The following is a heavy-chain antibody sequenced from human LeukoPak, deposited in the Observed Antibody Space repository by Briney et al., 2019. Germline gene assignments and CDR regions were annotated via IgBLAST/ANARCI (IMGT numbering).Heavy chain of an antibody. Sequence: GGSLRLSCSTSGFTFSNFVMQWVRQTPGKGLEYVSVISTDGSQYYPDSAKGRFTIFRDNSKNTLYLQMNSLRPEDTAIYYCAKNDGNIWQPHSWGQGTLVTVSS. J-gene: IGHJ4*02. CDR2: ISTDGSQ. CDR3: AKNDGNIWQPHS. V-gene: IGHV3-64D*06. CDR1: GFTFSNFV.